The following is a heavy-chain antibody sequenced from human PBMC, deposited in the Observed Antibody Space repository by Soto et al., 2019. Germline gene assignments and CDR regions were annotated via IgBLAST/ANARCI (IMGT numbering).Heavy chain of an antibody. V-gene: IGHV3-15*07. D-gene: IGHD3-9*01. CDR2: IKSFADGGTT. Sequence: EVKLVESGGDLVKPGGSLRLSCAASGYSFTDAWMNWVRQAPGKGLEWVGRIKSFADGGTTEYAAPVKGRFSISREDSTLTVFLQMNSLQTEDTAVYYCTRRPKAADIGVGSLEFWGRGTLVTVSA. CDR3: TRRPKAADIGVGSLEF. J-gene: IGHJ4*02. CDR1: GYSFTDAW.